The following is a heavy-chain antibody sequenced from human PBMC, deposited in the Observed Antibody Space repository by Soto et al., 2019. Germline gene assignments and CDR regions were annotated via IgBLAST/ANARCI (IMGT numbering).Heavy chain of an antibody. D-gene: IGHD6-25*01. Sequence: QVQLVQSGAEEKKPGASVKVSCKASGYTFTNYAMHWVRQAPGHRLEWMGWINAGNGNTKYSQKFQGRVTITRDTSASTAYMELSSLRSEDTAVYYGARGRGYYLPDYWGQGTLVTVSS. CDR3: ARGRGYYLPDY. CDR2: INAGNGNT. CDR1: GYTFTNYA. V-gene: IGHV1-3*05. J-gene: IGHJ4*02.